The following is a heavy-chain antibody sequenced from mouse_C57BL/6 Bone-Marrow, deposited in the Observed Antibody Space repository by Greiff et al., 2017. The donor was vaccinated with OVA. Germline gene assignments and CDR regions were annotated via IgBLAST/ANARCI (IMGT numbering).Heavy chain of an antibody. CDR1: GFTFSSYA. J-gene: IGHJ2*01. Sequence: EVQLQESGGGLVKPGGSLKLSCAASGFTFSSYAMSWVRQTPEKRLEWVATISDGGSYTYYPDNVKGRFTISRDNAKNNLYLQMSHLKSEDTAMYYCARGWLLRYFDYWGQGTTLTVSS. CDR3: ARGWLLRYFDY. D-gene: IGHD2-3*01. CDR2: ISDGGSYT. V-gene: IGHV5-4*01.